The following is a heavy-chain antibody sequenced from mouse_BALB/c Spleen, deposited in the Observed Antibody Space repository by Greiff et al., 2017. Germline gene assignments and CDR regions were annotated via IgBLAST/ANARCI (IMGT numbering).Heavy chain of an antibody. CDR1: GFNIKDYY. Sequence: VQPQQSGAELVRSGASVKLSCTASGFNIKDYYMHWVKQRPEQGLEWIGWIDPENGNTIYDPKFQGKASITADTSSNTAYLQLSSLTSEDTAVYYCANWDAMDYWGQGTSVTVSS. J-gene: IGHJ4*01. CDR3: ANWDAMDY. CDR2: IDPENGNT. V-gene: IGHV14-1*02. D-gene: IGHD4-1*01.